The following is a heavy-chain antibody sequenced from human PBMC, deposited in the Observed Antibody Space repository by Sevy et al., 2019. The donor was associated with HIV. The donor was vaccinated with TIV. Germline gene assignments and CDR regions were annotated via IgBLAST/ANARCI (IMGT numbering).Heavy chain of an antibody. Sequence: GGSLRLSCAASGLTFTNYAMNWVRQAPGKGLEWVSTISGSGGSTYYADSVKGRFTISRDNSKNKLYLQMNSLRAADTALYYCARDHGESSGYYPLGAFDIWGQGTMVTVSS. CDR1: GLTFTNYA. CDR2: ISGSGGST. D-gene: IGHD3-22*01. V-gene: IGHV3-23*01. CDR3: ARDHGESSGYYPLGAFDI. J-gene: IGHJ3*02.